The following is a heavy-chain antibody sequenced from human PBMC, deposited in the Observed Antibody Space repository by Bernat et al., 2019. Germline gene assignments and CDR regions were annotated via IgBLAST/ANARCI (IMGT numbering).Heavy chain of an antibody. Sequence: QVQLVQSGAEVKKPGASVKVSCKASGYTFTSDGISWVRQAPGQGLEWMGWISAYNGNTNYAQKLQGRVTMTTDTSTSTAYMELRSLRSDDTAVYYCAREEGVTTVPTLDTIAAFLSGMDVWGQGTTVTVSS. J-gene: IGHJ6*02. V-gene: IGHV1-18*01. CDR1: GYTFTSDG. D-gene: IGHD4-17*01. CDR2: ISAYNGNT. CDR3: AREEGVTTVPTLDTIAAFLSGMDV.